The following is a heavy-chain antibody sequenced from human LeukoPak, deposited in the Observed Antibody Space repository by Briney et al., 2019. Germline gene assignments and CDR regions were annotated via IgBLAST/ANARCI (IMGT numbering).Heavy chain of an antibody. CDR2: INPNSGGT. Sequence: ASVKVSCKASGYTFTGYYMHWVRQAPGQGLEWMGWINPNSGGTNYAQKFQGRVTMTRDTSISTVYMELSRLRSDDTAVYYCARARVYYDFWSGYSHSDGMDVWGQGTTVTVSS. CDR3: ARARVYYDFWSGYSHSDGMDV. V-gene: IGHV1-2*02. CDR1: GYTFTGYY. D-gene: IGHD3-3*01. J-gene: IGHJ6*02.